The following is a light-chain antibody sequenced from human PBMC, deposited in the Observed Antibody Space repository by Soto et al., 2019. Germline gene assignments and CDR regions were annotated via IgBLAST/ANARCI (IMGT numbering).Light chain of an antibody. CDR1: QSVSSY. J-gene: IGKJ4*01. V-gene: IGKV3-20*01. CDR2: DAS. Sequence: EIVLTQSPASLSVVPGERATLSCRASQSVSSYLAWYQQKPGQAPRLLIYDASNRATGIPDRFSGSGSGTDFTLTISRVEPEDFAVFYCQHYGSSPLTFGGGTKVDIK. CDR3: QHYGSSPLT.